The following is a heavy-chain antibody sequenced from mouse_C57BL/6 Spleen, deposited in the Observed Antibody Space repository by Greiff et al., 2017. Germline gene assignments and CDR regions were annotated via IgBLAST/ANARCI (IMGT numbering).Heavy chain of an antibody. CDR3: ARSGGSSPWFAY. D-gene: IGHD1-1*01. V-gene: IGHV1-53*01. CDR1: GYTFTSYW. Sequence: QVQLQQPGTELVKPGASVKLSCKASGYTFTSYWMHWVKQRPGQGLEWIGNINPSNGGTNYNEKFKSKATLTVDKASSTAYMQLSSLTSGDSAVYDCARSGGSSPWFAYWGQGTLVTVSA. J-gene: IGHJ3*01. CDR2: INPSNGGT.